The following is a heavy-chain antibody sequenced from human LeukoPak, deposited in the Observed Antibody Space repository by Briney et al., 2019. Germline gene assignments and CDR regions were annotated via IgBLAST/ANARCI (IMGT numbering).Heavy chain of an antibody. V-gene: IGHV1-46*01. D-gene: IGHD3-16*01. J-gene: IGHJ4*02. CDR1: GYTFSTYH. CDR3: VREASGGYFDY. Sequence: GASLKVSCKASGYTFSTYHMNWVRQAAGQGLEWMGTISPSNGNTNYAQSFRGRVTMTRDTSTSTVYMELTSLTSEDTAVYYCVREASGGYFDYWGQGTQVTVSS. CDR2: ISPSNGNT.